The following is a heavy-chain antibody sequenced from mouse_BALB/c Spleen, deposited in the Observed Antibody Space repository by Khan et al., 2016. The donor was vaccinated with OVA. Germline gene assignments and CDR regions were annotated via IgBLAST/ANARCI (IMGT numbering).Heavy chain of an antibody. J-gene: IGHJ2*01. V-gene: IGHV3-2*02. D-gene: IGHD1-2*01. CDR3: ARTARIKY. Sequence: EVKLVETGPGLVKPSQSLSLTCTVTGYSITSGYGWNWIRQFPGNKLEWMGYISYSGSTNYNPSLKSRISISRDTSKNQFFLQLNSVTTEDTATYYCARTARIKYWGQGTTLTVSS. CDR1: GYSITSGYG. CDR2: ISYSGST.